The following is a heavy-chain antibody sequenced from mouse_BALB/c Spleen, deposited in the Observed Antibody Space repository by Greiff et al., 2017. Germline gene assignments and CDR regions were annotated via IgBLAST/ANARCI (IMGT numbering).Heavy chain of an antibody. J-gene: IGHJ4*01. V-gene: IGHV2-9*02. CDR3: ASIYDGYYEAMDD. CDR2: IWAGGST. CDR1: GFSFTCSG. D-gene: IGHD2-3*01. Sequence: VKLVESGPGLVAPSQSLSITCTVSGFSFTCSGVHWVRQPPGKGLEWLGVIWAGGSTNYNSALMSRLSISKDNSKSQVFLKMNSLHTDDTAMYYFASIYDGYYEAMDDWGQGTSVTVSS.